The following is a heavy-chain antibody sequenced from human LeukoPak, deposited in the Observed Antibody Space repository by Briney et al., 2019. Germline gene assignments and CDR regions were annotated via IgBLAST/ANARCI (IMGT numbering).Heavy chain of an antibody. CDR3: ARHFTRRKPQGAFDI. CDR1: VGSLSRSSDY. J-gene: IGHJ3*02. Sequence: SETLSLTCTLSVGSLSRSSDYWGWIRQPPGRGLEWHGSIYYSGTTYYNPSLKSRVTISLDTSKNHFSLKLTSETAADTAVYYCARHFTRRKPQGAFDIWGQGTVGTVSS. CDR2: IYYSGTT. V-gene: IGHV4-39*01.